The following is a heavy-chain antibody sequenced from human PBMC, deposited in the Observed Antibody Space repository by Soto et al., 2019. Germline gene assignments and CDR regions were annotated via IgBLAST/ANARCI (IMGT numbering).Heavy chain of an antibody. CDR3: ARAVYCSGGSCYSN. J-gene: IGHJ4*02. D-gene: IGHD2-15*01. CDR1: GGSFSGHY. Sequence: QVQLQQWGAGLLKPSETMSLTCAVYGGSFSGHYWNWIRQPPGKGLEWIGELNHSGSTNYNPSLKSRVTISVDTSKNQFSLKLSSVTAADTAVYYCARAVYCSGGSCYSNWGQGTLVTVSS. V-gene: IGHV4-34*01. CDR2: LNHSGST.